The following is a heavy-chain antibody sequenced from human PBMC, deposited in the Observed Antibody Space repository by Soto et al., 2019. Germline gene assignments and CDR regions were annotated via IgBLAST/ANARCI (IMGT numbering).Heavy chain of an antibody. CDR3: NSPYSSGWPDY. Sequence: PGGALRHCCAASGVTFSNGGVGVGRQAPGKGLEWVGRIKSKTDGGTTDYAAPVKGRFTISGDDSNNTLYLQMNSLKSEDTAVYYCNSPYSSGWPDYWGQGTLVTVSS. CDR2: IKSKTDGGTT. D-gene: IGHD6-19*01. CDR1: GVTFSNGG. J-gene: IGHJ4*02. V-gene: IGHV3-15*01.